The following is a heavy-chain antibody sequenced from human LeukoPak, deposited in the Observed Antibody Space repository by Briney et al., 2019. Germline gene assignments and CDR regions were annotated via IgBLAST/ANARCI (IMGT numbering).Heavy chain of an antibody. Sequence: SETLSLTCAVSGVSFSDYDWSWIRQPPGKGLEWIGSIYYSGSTYYNPSLKSRVTISVDTSKNHFSLKLSSGTAADTAVYYCAREKVRGNAFDIWGQGTMVTVSS. CDR1: GVSFSDYD. CDR2: IYYSGST. V-gene: IGHV4-34*01. D-gene: IGHD3-10*01. CDR3: AREKVRGNAFDI. J-gene: IGHJ3*02.